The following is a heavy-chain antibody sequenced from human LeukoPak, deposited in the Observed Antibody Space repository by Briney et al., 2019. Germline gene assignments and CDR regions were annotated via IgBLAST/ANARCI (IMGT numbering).Heavy chain of an antibody. J-gene: IGHJ4*02. D-gene: IGHD5-12*01. Sequence: GGSLRLSCAASGSTFSSYEMNWVRQAPGKGLEWVSYISSSGSTIYYADSVKGRFTISRDNAKNSLYLQMNSLRAEDTAVYYCARIMVATTREAFDYWGQGTLVTVSS. V-gene: IGHV3-48*03. CDR2: ISSSGSTI. CDR3: ARIMVATTREAFDY. CDR1: GSTFSSYE.